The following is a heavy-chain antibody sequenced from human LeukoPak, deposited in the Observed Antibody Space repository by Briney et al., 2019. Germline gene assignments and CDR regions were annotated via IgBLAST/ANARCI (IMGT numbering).Heavy chain of an antibody. CDR2: IHWNAGST. D-gene: IGHD3-22*01. V-gene: IGHV3-20*04. CDR1: GFTFDDYG. Sequence: PGGSLRLSCAAFGFTFDDYGMSWVRQAPGKGLEWVSGIHWNAGSTGYADSVKGRFTISRDNAKNSLYLQMNSLRAEDTAVYYCARDLYRIVVVPHYFDYWGQGTLVTVSS. J-gene: IGHJ4*02. CDR3: ARDLYRIVVVPHYFDY.